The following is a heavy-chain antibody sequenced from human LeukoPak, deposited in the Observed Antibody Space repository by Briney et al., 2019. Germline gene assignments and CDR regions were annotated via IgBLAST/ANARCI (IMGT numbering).Heavy chain of an antibody. J-gene: IGHJ4*02. CDR1: GGSFSGYY. CDR3: ARGVVAAAGRTFDF. Sequence: SETLSLTCAVYGGSFSGYYWSWIRQPPGKGLEGIGEINHSGSTNYNPSLKSPVTISVDTSKNQFSLKLSSVTAADTAVYYCARGVVAAAGRTFDFWGQGTLVTVSS. D-gene: IGHD6-13*01. CDR2: INHSGST. V-gene: IGHV4-34*01.